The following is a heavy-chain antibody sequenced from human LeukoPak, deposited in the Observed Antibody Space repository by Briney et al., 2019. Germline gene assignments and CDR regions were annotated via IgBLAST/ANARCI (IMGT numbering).Heavy chain of an antibody. CDR3: GRDPKLGIRGYTYGYIDH. CDR1: GYTFTSYG. J-gene: IGHJ4*02. V-gene: IGHV7-4-1*02. Sequence: APVKVSCKSSGYTFTSYGMNWVRQAPGQGLEWMGWINTNTGNPSYAQGFFTGRYVFSLDTSASTAYLQINGLKADDTAVYYCGRDPKLGIRGYTYGYIDHWGQGTLLTVAS. CDR2: INTNTGNP. D-gene: IGHD5-18*01.